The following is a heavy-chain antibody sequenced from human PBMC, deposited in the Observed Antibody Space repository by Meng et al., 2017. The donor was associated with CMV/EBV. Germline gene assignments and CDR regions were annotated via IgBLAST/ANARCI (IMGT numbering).Heavy chain of an antibody. Sequence: QVQLQQGGAGLLKPSETLSPTGAVYGWSFSGYYWSWIRQPPGKGLEWIGEINHSGSTNYNPSLKSRVTISVDTSKNQFSLKLSSVTAADTAVYYCARGGNWFDPWGQGTLVTVSS. CDR2: INHSGST. CDR1: GWSFSGYY. V-gene: IGHV4-34*01. CDR3: ARGGNWFDP. J-gene: IGHJ5*02.